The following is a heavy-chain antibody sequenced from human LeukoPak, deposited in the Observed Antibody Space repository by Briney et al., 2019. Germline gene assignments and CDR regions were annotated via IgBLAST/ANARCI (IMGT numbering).Heavy chain of an antibody. Sequence: ASVKVSCKASGYTFTSCGISWVRQAPGQGLEWMGWISAYNGNTNYAQKLQGRVTMTTDTSTSTAYMELRSLRSDDTAVYYCARDSPNYYGSGSYRTIYYYYGMDVWGKGTTVTVSS. CDR1: GYTFTSCG. CDR2: ISAYNGNT. CDR3: ARDSPNYYGSGSYRTIYYYYGMDV. V-gene: IGHV1-18*04. D-gene: IGHD3-10*01. J-gene: IGHJ6*04.